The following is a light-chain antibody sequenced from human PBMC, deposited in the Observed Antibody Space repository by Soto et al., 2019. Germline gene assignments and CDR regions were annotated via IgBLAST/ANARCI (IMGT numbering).Light chain of an antibody. J-gene: IGLJ1*01. Sequence: QSALTQPASLSGSPGQSITISCTGTSSDVGGYNFVSWYQQLPGNAPKLLIHDVTLRPSGVSDRFSGSKSGTTASLTISGLQAEDAADYYCCSYASSTIYVFGTGTKLTVL. CDR1: SSDVGGYNF. CDR2: DVT. CDR3: CSYASSTIYV. V-gene: IGLV2-14*03.